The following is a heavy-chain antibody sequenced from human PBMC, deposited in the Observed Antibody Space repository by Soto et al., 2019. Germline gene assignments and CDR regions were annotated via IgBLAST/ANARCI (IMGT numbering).Heavy chain of an antibody. J-gene: IGHJ4*02. CDR1: GGSVSSGTYS. V-gene: IGHV4-39*02. CDR2: VYHTGST. CDR3: VRAYGPFDF. D-gene: IGHD3-10*01. Sequence: SETLSLTCSVSGGSVSSGTYSWGWIRQTPGKGLEWIGNVYHTGSTYYNPSLKSRLTIPLDASKNRLSLSLTSVTAADTAVYYCVRAYGPFDFWGQGILVTVSS.